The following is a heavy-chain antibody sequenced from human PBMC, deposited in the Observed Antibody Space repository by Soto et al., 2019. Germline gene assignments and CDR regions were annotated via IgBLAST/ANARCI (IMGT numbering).Heavy chain of an antibody. Sequence: QLQLQESGPGLVKPSETLSLTCTVSGGSISSSSNHWGWIRQPPGKGLEWIGNIYYSKNTYYNPSLKSRVTISVDTSKNQFSLRLTSETAADTAVYYCATHRPYGPLDHWGQGTLVTVSS. V-gene: IGHV4-39*01. D-gene: IGHD4-17*01. CDR3: ATHRPYGPLDH. J-gene: IGHJ4*02. CDR2: IYYSKNT. CDR1: GGSISSSSNH.